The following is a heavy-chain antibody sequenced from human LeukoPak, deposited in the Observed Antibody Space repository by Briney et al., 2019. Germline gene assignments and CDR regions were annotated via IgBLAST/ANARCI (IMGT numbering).Heavy chain of an antibody. D-gene: IGHD6-13*01. CDR1: RYIFTSYY. V-gene: IGHV1-2*02. CDR3: ARDRGSSWFADY. Sequence: GASVKVSCTASRYIFTSYYIHWVRQAPGQGLEWMGWINPNNGGTKYAQKFHGRVTMTSDTSISTAYMELSRLRSDDTAMYYCARDRGSSWFADYWGQGTLVTVSS. J-gene: IGHJ4*02. CDR2: INPNNGGT.